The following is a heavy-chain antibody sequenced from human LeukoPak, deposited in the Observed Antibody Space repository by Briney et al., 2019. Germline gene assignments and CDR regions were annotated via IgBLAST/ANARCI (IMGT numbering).Heavy chain of an antibody. V-gene: IGHV3-30*03. J-gene: IGHJ3*02. Sequence: PGGSLRLSCAASGFTFSSYGMHWVRQAPGKGLEWVAVISYDGSNKYYADSVKGRFTISRDNSKNTLYLQMNSLRAEDTAVYYCARGSSGWYPDAFDIWGQGTMVTVSS. CDR2: ISYDGSNK. CDR1: GFTFSSYG. CDR3: ARGSSGWYPDAFDI. D-gene: IGHD6-19*01.